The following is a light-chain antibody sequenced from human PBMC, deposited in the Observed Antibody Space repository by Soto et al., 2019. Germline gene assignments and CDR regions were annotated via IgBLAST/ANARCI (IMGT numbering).Light chain of an antibody. CDR2: LNSDGSH. J-gene: IGLJ3*02. CDR1: SGHSSYA. V-gene: IGLV4-69*01. CDR3: QTWGTGAWV. Sequence: QLVLTQSPSASASLGASVKLTCTLSSGHSSYAIAWHQQQPEKGPRYLMKLNSDGSHSKGAGIPDRFSGSSSGAERYLTISRLQSEDESDYYCQTWGTGAWVFGGGTKVTVL.